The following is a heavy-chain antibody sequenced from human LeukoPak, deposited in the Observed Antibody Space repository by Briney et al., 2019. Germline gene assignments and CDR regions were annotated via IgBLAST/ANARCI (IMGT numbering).Heavy chain of an antibody. Sequence: GGSLRLSCAASGFTVSNNYMTWVRQAPGKGLEWVSLIYSAGSTYYADSVKGRFTISRDNSKNTVYLQMNSLRAEDTAVHYCARGTTQYYDFWSGYSYYFDYWGQGTLVTVSS. CDR1: GFTVSNNY. CDR3: ARGTTQYYDFWSGYSYYFDY. J-gene: IGHJ4*02. V-gene: IGHV3-66*01. D-gene: IGHD3-3*01. CDR2: IYSAGST.